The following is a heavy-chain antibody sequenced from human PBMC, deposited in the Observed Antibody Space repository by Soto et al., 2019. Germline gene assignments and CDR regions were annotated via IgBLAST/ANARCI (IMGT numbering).Heavy chain of an antibody. CDR2: INPSGGST. V-gene: IGHV1-46*01. CDR1: GYTFTSYY. D-gene: IGHD2-15*01. CDR3: ARDLEVVAATRGYYYYYGMDV. Sequence: ASVKVSCKASGYTFTSYYMHWVRQAPGQGLEWMGIINPSGGSTSYAQKFQGRVTMTRDTSTSTVYMELSSLRSEDIAVYYCARDLEVVAATRGYYYYYGMDVWGQGTTVTVSS. J-gene: IGHJ6*02.